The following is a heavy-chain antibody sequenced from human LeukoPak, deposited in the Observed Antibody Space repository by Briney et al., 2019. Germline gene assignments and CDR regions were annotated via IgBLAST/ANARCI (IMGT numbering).Heavy chain of an antibody. CDR3: ARGMVATLYYYYGMDV. J-gene: IGHJ6*02. CDR2: ISSSSSTI. V-gene: IGHV3-48*04. D-gene: IGHD5-12*01. Sequence: PGGSLRLSCEVSGFTSRRYWTSWVRQAPGKGLEWVSYISSSSSTIYYADSVKGRFTISRDNAKNSLYLQMNSLRAEDTAVYYCARGMVATLYYYYGMDVWGQGTTVTVSS. CDR1: GFTSRRYW.